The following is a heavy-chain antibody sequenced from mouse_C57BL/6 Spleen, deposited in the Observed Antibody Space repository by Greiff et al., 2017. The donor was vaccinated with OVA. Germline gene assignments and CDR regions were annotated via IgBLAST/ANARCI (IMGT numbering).Heavy chain of an antibody. CDR1: GYAFSSYW. D-gene: IGHD1-1*01. J-gene: IGHJ1*03. CDR3: ARNGPNYYGSSDEGYFDV. Sequence: QVHVKQSGAELVKPGASVKISCKASGYAFSSYWMNWVKQRPGKGLEWIGQIYPGDGDTNYNGKFKGKATLTADKSSSTAYMQLSSLTSEDSTVYFCARNGPNYYGSSDEGYFDVWGTGTTVTVSS. V-gene: IGHV1-80*01. CDR2: IYPGDGDT.